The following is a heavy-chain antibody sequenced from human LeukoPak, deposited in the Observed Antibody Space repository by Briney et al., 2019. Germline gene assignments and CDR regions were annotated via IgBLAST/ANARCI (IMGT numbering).Heavy chain of an antibody. CDR3: ARALRDIVVVPAAMGWFDP. Sequence: ASVKVSCKASGGTFSSYAISWVRQAPGQGLEWMGGIIPIFGTANYAQKFQGRVTITTDEFTSTAYMELSSLRSEDTAVYYCARALRDIVVVPAAMGWFDPWGQGTLVTVSS. CDR1: GGTFSSYA. D-gene: IGHD2-2*01. J-gene: IGHJ5*02. CDR2: IIPIFGTA. V-gene: IGHV1-69*05.